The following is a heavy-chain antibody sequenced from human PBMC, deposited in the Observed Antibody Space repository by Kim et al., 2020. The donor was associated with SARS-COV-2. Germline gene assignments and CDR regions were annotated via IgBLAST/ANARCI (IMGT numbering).Heavy chain of an antibody. CDR3: AKAAYSGSYLVAYDGMDV. V-gene: IGHV3-23*01. Sequence: KGLFTISRDKSKNTLYLQMNSLRAEDTAVYYCAKAAYSGSYLVAYDGMDVWGQGTTVTVSS. D-gene: IGHD1-26*01. J-gene: IGHJ6*02.